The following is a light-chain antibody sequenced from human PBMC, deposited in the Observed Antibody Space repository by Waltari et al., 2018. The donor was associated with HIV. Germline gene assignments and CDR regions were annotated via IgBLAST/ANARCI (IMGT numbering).Light chain of an antibody. CDR2: EDN. V-gene: IGLV1-44*01. CDR1: SSNIGSQT. CDR3: AAWDDSLIGRV. J-gene: IGLJ3*02. Sequence: QSVVTQPPSASGTPGQRVTISCSGSSSNIGSQTVSWYQHLPGTAPKRLIYEDNKRPSGVPDRFAASKSGTSASLAISGLQSDDEADYYCAAWDDSLIGRVFGGGTKLTVL.